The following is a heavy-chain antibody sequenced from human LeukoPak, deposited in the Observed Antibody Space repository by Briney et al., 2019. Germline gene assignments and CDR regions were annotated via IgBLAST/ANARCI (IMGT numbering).Heavy chain of an antibody. D-gene: IGHD2-2*03. CDR1: GFTFDDYT. CDR3: AKVGIEVVPAVNY. Sequence: GGSLRLSCAASGFTFDDYTRHWVRQAPGQGLEWISLISWDGGSTYYADSVKGRFTISRDNSKNSLYLQMNSLRAEDTAVYYCAKVGIEVVPAVNYWGQGTLVTVSS. J-gene: IGHJ4*02. V-gene: IGHV3-43*01. CDR2: ISWDGGST.